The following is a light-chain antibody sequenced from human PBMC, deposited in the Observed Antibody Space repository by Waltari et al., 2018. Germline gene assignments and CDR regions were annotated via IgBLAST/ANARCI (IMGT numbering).Light chain of an antibody. Sequence: DIQITQSPSTLSASVGDRVTITCRASQNIEMWLAWYQHKPGKAPNLLIYDVSTLARGVPSRFSGSRSGTEFTLTISRLQPDDFATYYCQQYQSYYSFGQGTKLEIK. CDR1: QNIEMW. V-gene: IGKV1-5*01. J-gene: IGKJ2*03. CDR2: DVS. CDR3: QQYQSYYS.